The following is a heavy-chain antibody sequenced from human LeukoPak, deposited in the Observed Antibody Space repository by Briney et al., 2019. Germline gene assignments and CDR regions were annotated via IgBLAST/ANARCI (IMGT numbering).Heavy chain of an antibody. CDR2: IYYSGST. Sequence: SETLSLTCTVSGGSISSYYWSWIRQPPGKGLEWIGYIYYSGSTNYNPSLKSRVTISVDTSKNQFSLKLSSVTAADTAVYYCARAGLGTNFYSNFGYWGQGTLVTVSS. D-gene: IGHD2-21*02. CDR1: GGSISSYY. V-gene: IGHV4-59*08. J-gene: IGHJ4*02. CDR3: ARAGLGTNFYSNFGY.